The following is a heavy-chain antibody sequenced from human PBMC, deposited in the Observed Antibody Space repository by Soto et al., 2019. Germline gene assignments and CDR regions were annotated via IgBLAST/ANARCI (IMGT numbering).Heavy chain of an antibody. J-gene: IGHJ4*02. V-gene: IGHV3-23*01. CDR2: ISVIAGST. CDR1: GFTFSSYA. D-gene: IGHD6-19*01. CDR3: ARGQSSGYSSGWHARTYGGNFDY. Sequence: PGGSLRLSCAASGFTFSSYAMSWFRQAPGKGLEWFSAISVIAGSTYYADSVKGRFTISRANSKNTLYLPMNSLRAEDTAVYYCARGQSSGYSSGWHARTYGGNFDYWGKGTLVTVSS.